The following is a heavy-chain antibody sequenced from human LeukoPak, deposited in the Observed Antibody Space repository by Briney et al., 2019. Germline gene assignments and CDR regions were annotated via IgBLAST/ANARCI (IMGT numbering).Heavy chain of an antibody. CDR3: ARDNIAAAGYYYYYGMDV. J-gene: IGHJ6*04. Sequence: PGGSLRLSCAASGFTFSSYGMHWVRQAPGKGLEWVAVIWYDGSNKYYADSVKGRFTISRDNSKNTLYLQMNSLRAEDTAVYYCARDNIAAAGYYYYYGMDVWGKGTTVTVS. V-gene: IGHV3-33*01. CDR1: GFTFSSYG. D-gene: IGHD6-13*01. CDR2: IWYDGSNK.